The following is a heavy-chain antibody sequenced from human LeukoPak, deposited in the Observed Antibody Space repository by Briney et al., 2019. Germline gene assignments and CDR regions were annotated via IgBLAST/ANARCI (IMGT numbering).Heavy chain of an antibody. D-gene: IGHD3-10*01. CDR1: GGSISSYY. CDR3: ARGGESFADY. V-gene: IGHV4-59*12. Sequence: SQTLSLTCTVSGGSISSYYWSWIRQPPGKGLEWIGYIYYTGNTHYNFSLKSRVTISVATSKNQFSLKLSSVTAADTAVYYCARGGESFADYWGQGTLVTVSS. CDR2: IYYTGNT. J-gene: IGHJ4*02.